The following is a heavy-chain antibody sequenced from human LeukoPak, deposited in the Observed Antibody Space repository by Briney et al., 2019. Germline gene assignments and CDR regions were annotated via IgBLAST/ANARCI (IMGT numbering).Heavy chain of an antibody. CDR2: IIPIFGTA. V-gene: IGHV1-69*13. J-gene: IGHJ5*02. D-gene: IGHD3-22*01. Sequence: VASVKVSCKASGGTFSSYAISWVRQAPGQGLEWMGGIIPIFGTANYAQKFQGRVTITADESTSTAYMELSSLRSEDTAVYYCASGDSSGYGWFDPWGQGTLVTVSS. CDR3: ASGDSSGYGWFDP. CDR1: GGTFSSYA.